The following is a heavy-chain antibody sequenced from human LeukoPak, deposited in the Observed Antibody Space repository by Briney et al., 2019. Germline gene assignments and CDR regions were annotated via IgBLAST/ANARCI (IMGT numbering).Heavy chain of an antibody. J-gene: IGHJ5*02. D-gene: IGHD4-17*01. Sequence: GGSLRLSCAASGFTFSPHWMSWVRQAPGKGLEWVSIIYSADNTYYADSVKGRFIISRDNSKNSVYLQMNSLRAEDTAVYYCARDRAYGDYASWGQGTLVTVSS. CDR3: ARDRAYGDYAS. V-gene: IGHV3-53*01. CDR2: IYSADNT. CDR1: GFTFSPHW.